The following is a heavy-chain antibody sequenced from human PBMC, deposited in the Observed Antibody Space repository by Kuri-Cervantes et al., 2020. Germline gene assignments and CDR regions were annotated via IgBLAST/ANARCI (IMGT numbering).Heavy chain of an antibody. CDR2: INPNGGGA. Sequence: ASVKVSCKASGYTFTGYYMHWVRQAPGQGLEWMGWINPNGGGANYAQEFQGRVTLTRDTSISTAYMELSSLRSEDTAVYYCARTVLRFLEWQHYFDYWGQGTLVTVSS. D-gene: IGHD3-3*01. CDR1: GYTFTGYY. V-gene: IGHV1-2*02. J-gene: IGHJ4*02. CDR3: ARTVLRFLEWQHYFDY.